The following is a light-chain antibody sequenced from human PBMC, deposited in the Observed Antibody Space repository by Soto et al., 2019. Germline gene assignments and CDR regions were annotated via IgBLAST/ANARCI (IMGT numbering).Light chain of an antibody. V-gene: IGKV1-5*01. Sequence: DIQLTQTPSSVSASVGDRVTITCRASQSISSWLAWYQQKPGKAPKLLIYDASSLESGVPSRFSGRGSGTEFTLTISSLQPDDFATYYCQQYNSYWTFGQGTKVDNK. CDR2: DAS. J-gene: IGKJ1*01. CDR1: QSISSW. CDR3: QQYNSYWT.